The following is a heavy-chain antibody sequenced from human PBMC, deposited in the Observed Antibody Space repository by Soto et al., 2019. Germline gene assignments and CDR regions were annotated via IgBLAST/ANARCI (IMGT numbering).Heavy chain of an antibody. CDR1: GYTFTSYD. CDR2: MNPNSGNT. V-gene: IGHV1-8*01. J-gene: IGHJ4*02. D-gene: IGHD3-9*01. CDR3: AITSGGLRYFDWLQYYFDY. Sequence: ASVKVSCKASGYTFTSYDINWVRQATGQGLEWMGWMNPNSGNTGYAQKFQGRVTMTRNTSISTAYMELSSLRSEDTAVYYCAITSGGLRYFDWLQYYFDYWGQGTLVTVSS.